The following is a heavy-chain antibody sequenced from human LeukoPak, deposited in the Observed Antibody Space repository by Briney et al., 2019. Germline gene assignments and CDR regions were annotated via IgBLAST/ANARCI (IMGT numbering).Heavy chain of an antibody. Sequence: PSETLSLTCTVSGGSISSYYWSWIRQPPGKGLEWIGYIYYSGSTNYNPSLKSRVTISVDTSKNQFSLKLSSVTAADTAVYYCARGNYYGSGSYYTGGWFDPWGQGTLVTVSS. V-gene: IGHV4-59*01. CDR1: GGSISSYY. D-gene: IGHD3-10*01. J-gene: IGHJ5*02. CDR2: IYYSGST. CDR3: ARGNYYGSGSYYTGGWFDP.